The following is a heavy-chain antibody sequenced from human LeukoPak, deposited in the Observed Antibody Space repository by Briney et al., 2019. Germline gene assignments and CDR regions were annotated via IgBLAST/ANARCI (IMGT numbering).Heavy chain of an antibody. J-gene: IGHJ4*02. CDR3: ARATYDFWSGYYTPQFDY. V-gene: IGHV4-30-2*01. Sequence: SSETLSLTCAVSGGSISSGGYSWSWIRQPPGKGLEWIGYIYHSGSTYYNPSLKSRVTISVDRSKNQFSLKLSSVTAADTAVYYCARATYDFWSGYYTPQFDYWGQGTLVTVSS. D-gene: IGHD3-3*01. CDR2: IYHSGST. CDR1: GGSISSGGYS.